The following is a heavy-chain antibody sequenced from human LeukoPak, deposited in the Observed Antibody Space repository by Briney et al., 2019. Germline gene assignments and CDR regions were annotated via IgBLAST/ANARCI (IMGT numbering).Heavy chain of an antibody. D-gene: IGHD5-12*01. Sequence: SETLSLTCTVSGGSISSGGYYWSWIRQHPGKGLEWIGYIYYSGSTYYNSSLKSRVTISVDTSKNQFSLKLSSVTAADTAVYYCARATRYSGYGGFDYWGQGTLVTVSS. CDR1: GGSISSGGYY. CDR3: ARATRYSGYGGFDY. V-gene: IGHV4-31*03. J-gene: IGHJ4*02. CDR2: IYYSGST.